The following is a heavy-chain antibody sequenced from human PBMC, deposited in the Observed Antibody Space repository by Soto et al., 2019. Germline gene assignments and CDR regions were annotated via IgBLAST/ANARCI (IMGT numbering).Heavy chain of an antibody. D-gene: IGHD3-16*01. CDR1: GFSFSNAW. CDR2: IKSRADGGTT. CDR3: TAQLGEFFPLDY. J-gene: IGHJ4*02. V-gene: IGHV3-15*01. Sequence: EVQLVASGGDFVKPGGSLRVSCAVSGFSFSNAWMRWVRQAPGKGLEWVGSIKSRADGGTTDYTAPVKGRFTISRDDSKNTVFLQMNSLKTEDTAVYYCTAQLGEFFPLDYWGQGTLVTVSS.